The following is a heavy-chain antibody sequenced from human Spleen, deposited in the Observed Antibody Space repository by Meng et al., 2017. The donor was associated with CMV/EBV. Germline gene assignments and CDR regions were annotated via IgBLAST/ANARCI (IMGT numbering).Heavy chain of an antibody. CDR3: ARVSSTTVVVHPDF. V-gene: IGHV4-61*01. CDR2: IYYSGSA. CDR1: GDSVSSCSFY. J-gene: IGHJ4*02. D-gene: IGHD4-23*01. Sequence: SETLSLTCTVSGDSVSSCSFYWSWIRQPPGKGLEWIGNIYYSGSADYNPSLKSRVSISIDTPKNQFSLRLSSVTAADTAVYYCARVSSTTVVVHPDFWGQGTLVTVSS.